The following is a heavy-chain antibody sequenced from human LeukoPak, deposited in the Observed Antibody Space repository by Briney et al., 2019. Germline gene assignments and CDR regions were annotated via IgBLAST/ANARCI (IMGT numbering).Heavy chain of an antibody. Sequence: SGTLSLTCPVSGGPLSSSNWWSWMRQPPGKRLEWMGEIYHSGSTNYTPSLKSRVPISVDKSKNQFSLTLSSVTAADTAVYYCARGLVTLDYWGQGTLATVSA. V-gene: IGHV4-4*02. D-gene: IGHD1-26*01. CDR3: ARGLVTLDY. CDR2: IYHSGST. J-gene: IGHJ4*02. CDR1: GGPLSSSNW.